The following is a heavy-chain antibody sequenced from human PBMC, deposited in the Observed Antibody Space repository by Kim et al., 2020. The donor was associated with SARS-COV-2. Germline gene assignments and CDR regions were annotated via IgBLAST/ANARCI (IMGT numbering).Heavy chain of an antibody. Sequence: SQTLSLTCAISGDSVSSSSAAWNWVRQCPSRCLEWLGMCLEGAGWWGVGALSVKSRIIINPDTSKNQFSLQLNSVTPEDTAVYYCAREDYGGDSRGFDSWGQGHLVTVSS. D-gene: IGHD2-21*02. CDR1: GDSVSSSSAA. CDR3: AREDYGGDSRGFDS. CDR2: CLEGAGWWG. J-gene: IGHJ4*02. V-gene: IGHV6-1*01.